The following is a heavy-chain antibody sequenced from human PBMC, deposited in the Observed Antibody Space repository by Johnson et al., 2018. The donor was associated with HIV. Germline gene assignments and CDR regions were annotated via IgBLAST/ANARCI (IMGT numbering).Heavy chain of an antibody. CDR2: INSDGST. J-gene: IGHJ3*02. D-gene: IGHD5-18*01. CDR3: IQLDAFDI. V-gene: IGHV3-66*02. Sequence: VQLVESGGGLVQPGGSLRLSCAASGFTVSSNYMSWVRQAPGKGLEWVSRINSDGSTGYADSVKGRFTISRDNSKNTLYLQMNSLRAEDTAVYYCIQLDAFDIWGQGTMVTVSS. CDR1: GFTVSSNY.